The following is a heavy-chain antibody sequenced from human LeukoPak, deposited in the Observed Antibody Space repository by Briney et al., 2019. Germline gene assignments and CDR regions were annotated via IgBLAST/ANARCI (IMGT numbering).Heavy chain of an antibody. D-gene: IGHD6-13*01. J-gene: IGHJ5*02. Sequence: ASVKVSCKASGGTFSSYAISWVRQAPGQGLEWMGGIIPIFGTANYAQKFQGRVTITADESTSTAYMELSSLRSEDTAVYYCARDSGPYSSSWYETISNWFDPWGQGTLVTVSS. CDR3: ARDSGPYSSSWYETISNWFDP. CDR1: GGTFSSYA. CDR2: IIPIFGTA. V-gene: IGHV1-69*13.